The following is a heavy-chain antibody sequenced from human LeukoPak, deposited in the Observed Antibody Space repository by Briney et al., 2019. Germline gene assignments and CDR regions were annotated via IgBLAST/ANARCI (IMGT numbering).Heavy chain of an antibody. J-gene: IGHJ4*02. CDR1: GYTFTGYY. V-gene: IGHV1-2*02. D-gene: IGHD5-12*01. CDR3: VRDSGYDEQNFDY. CDR2: INPNSGGT. Sequence: ASVKVSCKASGYTFTGYYMHWVRQAPGQGLEWMGWINPNSGGTNYAQKLQGRVTVTRDMSTSTVYMELSSLRSDDTAVYYCVRDSGYDEQNFDYWGQGTLVTVSS.